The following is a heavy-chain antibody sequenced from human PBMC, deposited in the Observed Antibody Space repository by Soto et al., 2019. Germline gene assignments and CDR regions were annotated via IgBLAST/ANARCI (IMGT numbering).Heavy chain of an antibody. D-gene: IGHD3-9*01. CDR1: GSTFNNYG. V-gene: IGHV1-18*01. CDR2: TSASNGHT. CDR3: ARDGAANYDILTGYFSVGMDV. Sequence: QVQLVQSGVEVRKPGASVKVSCRASGSTFNNYGINWVRQAPGQGLEWMGWTSASNGHTNYAQKFKGRVTMTTDTSASTAYMELRSLRSDDTAVYYCARDGAANYDILTGYFSVGMDVWGQGTSVTVSS. J-gene: IGHJ6*02.